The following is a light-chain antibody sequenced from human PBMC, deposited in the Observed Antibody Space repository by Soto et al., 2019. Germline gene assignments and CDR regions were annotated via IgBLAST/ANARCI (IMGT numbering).Light chain of an antibody. CDR3: QQYGSSPLLT. CDR1: QSISSSY. V-gene: IGKV3-20*01. Sequence: EIVLTQSPGTLSLSPGDRATFSCRASQSISSSYLAWYQQKPGQAPRLLIYGASSRATGIPDRFSGSGSGTDFTLTISRLEPEDFAVYYCQQYGSSPLLTFGGGTKVEIK. CDR2: GAS. J-gene: IGKJ4*01.